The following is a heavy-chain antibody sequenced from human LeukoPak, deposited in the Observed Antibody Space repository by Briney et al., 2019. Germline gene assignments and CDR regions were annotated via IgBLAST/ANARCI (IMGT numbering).Heavy chain of an antibody. J-gene: IGHJ4*02. Sequence: GGSLRLSCAGSGFTFSSHGMIWVRQTPGKGLEWLSYISPGGTTINSADSVKDRFITSRDNGKSSLFLQTDSLGAEDTAVYYCARVRGPTVRTMYFDYWGQGTLVTVSS. CDR2: ISPGGTTI. CDR3: ARVRGPTVRTMYFDY. V-gene: IGHV3-48*04. CDR1: GFTFSSHG. D-gene: IGHD2-8*01.